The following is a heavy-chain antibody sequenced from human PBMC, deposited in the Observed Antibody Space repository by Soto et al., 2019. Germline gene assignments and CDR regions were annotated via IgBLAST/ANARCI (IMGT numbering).Heavy chain of an antibody. J-gene: IGHJ4*02. CDR1: SGSITTSDRY. CDR2: VYYTGTT. D-gene: IGHD3-10*02. Sequence: QLQLQESGPGLVKPSETLSLTCTVSSGSITTSDRYWGWIRRSPGKGLEWIGRVYYTGTTYYNASRNRRSLVAVDASKIQFLVKWRSATAADTAVYYCVRQVTYVILAPPYVLDYWGQGSLVIVSS. V-gene: IGHV4-39*01. CDR3: VRQVTYVILAPPYVLDY.